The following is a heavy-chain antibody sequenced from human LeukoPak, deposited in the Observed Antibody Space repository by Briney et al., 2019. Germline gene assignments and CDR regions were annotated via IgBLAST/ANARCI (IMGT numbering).Heavy chain of an antibody. D-gene: IGHD4-17*01. J-gene: IGHJ3*02. CDR2: IYTSGST. Sequence: SETPSLTCTVSGGSISSGSYYWSWIRQPAGKGLEWIGRIYTSGSTNYNPSLKSRVTISVDTSKNQFSLKLSSVTAADTAVYYCARGDYPHAFDIWGQGTMVTVSS. CDR3: ARGDYPHAFDI. CDR1: GGSISSGSYY. V-gene: IGHV4-61*02.